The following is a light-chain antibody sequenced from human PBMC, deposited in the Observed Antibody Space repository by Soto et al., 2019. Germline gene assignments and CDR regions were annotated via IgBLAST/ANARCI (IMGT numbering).Light chain of an antibody. CDR2: AAS. J-gene: IGKJ3*01. V-gene: IGKV1-8*01. CDR1: QGISSY. CDR3: QQYYSYLS. Sequence: AIRMTQSPSSLSASTGDRVTITCRASQGISSYLAWYQQKPGKAPKLLIYAASTLQSGVPSRFSGSGSGTDFTLTISCLQSEDFATYYCQQYYSYLSFGPGTKVHIK.